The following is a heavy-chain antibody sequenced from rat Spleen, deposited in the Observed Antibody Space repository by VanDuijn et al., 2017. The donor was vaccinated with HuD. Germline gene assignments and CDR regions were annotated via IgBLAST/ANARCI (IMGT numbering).Heavy chain of an antibody. Sequence: EVQLVESGGGLVQPGRSLKLSCAASGFTFSNYDMAWVRQAPTKGLEWVASISTSGGSTYYRDSVKGRFTISRDNAKSTLYLQMDSLRSEDTATYYCASLTNLYWYFDFWGPGTMVTVSS. CDR1: GFTFSNYD. CDR2: ISTSGGST. V-gene: IGHV5-25*01. CDR3: ASLTNLYWYFDF. J-gene: IGHJ1*01. D-gene: IGHD5-1*01.